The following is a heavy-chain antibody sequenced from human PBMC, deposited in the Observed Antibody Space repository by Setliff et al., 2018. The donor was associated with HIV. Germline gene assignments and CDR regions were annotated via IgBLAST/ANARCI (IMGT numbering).Heavy chain of an antibody. Sequence: PGGSLRLSCAASGFTFSSYWIHWVRQAPGKGLVWVSRIKTDGSTTNYADSVKGRFTISRDNAKNTVYLNMNSLRADDTAVYYCARGTVNYGDWDYWGQGTQVTVS. D-gene: IGHD4-17*01. V-gene: IGHV3-74*01. J-gene: IGHJ4*02. CDR3: ARGTVNYGDWDY. CDR2: IKTDGSTT. CDR1: GFTFSSYW.